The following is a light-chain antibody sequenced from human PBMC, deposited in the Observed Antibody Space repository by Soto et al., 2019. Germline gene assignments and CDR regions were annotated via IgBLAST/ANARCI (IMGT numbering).Light chain of an antibody. CDR2: GAS. CDR1: QSVSSN. CDR3: QKYNNWPLT. V-gene: IGKV3D-15*01. Sequence: IVLTQSQATLSVSPGERATISCRASQSVSSNLAWYQQKPGQAPRLLISGASTRATGVPARFSGSGSGTEFTLTITSLQSEDFAVYCCQKYNNWPLTFGPGTKVDIK. J-gene: IGKJ3*01.